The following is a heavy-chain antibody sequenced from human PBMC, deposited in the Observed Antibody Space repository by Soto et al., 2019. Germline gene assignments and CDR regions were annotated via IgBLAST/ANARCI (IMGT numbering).Heavy chain of an antibody. D-gene: IGHD5-18*01. CDR3: ARDRSDRGYSYGYWRNAFDI. J-gene: IGHJ3*02. CDR2: ISYDGSNK. CDR1: GFTFSSYA. V-gene: IGHV3-30-3*01. Sequence: QVQLVESGGGVVQPGRSLRLSCAASGFTFSSYAMHWVRQAPGKGLEWVAVISYDGSNKYYADSVKGRFTISRDNSKNTLYLQMNSLRAEDTAVYYCARDRSDRGYSYGYWRNAFDIWGQGTMVTVSS.